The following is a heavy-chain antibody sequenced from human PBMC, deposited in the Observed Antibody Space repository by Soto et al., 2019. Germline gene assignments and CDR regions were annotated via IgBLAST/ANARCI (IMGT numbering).Heavy chain of an antibody. V-gene: IGHV3-30*03. CDR3: ATQYDSFDPYVDF. J-gene: IGHJ4*02. D-gene: IGHD1-1*01. CDR2: ISNEGDGRND. CDR1: GYPFSAYG. Sequence: QVQLVESGGGVVQPGRSLRLSCAASGYPFSAYGMHWVRQAPGKGLEWVAFISNEGDGRNDAYSDAVQGRFIISRDKSQSTLYLQMNSLRPEVTAVYFCATQYDSFDPYVDFWGQGTLVTVSS.